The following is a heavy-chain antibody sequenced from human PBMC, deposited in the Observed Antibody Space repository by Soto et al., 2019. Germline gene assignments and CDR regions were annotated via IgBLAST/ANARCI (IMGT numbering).Heavy chain of an antibody. J-gene: IGHJ4*02. CDR1: GFTLSSYG. CDR2: MSYDGNKK. Sequence: HPGGSLRLSCAVSGFTLSSYGIHWVRQAPGKGLEWVAFMSYDGNKKSYADSVKGRFTISRDNSKNTLYLEMDSLRAEDTAMYYCAKGLSVIQEWIIDGHWGQGTQVTVSS. V-gene: IGHV3-30*18. CDR3: AKGLSVIQEWIIDGH. D-gene: IGHD5-18*01.